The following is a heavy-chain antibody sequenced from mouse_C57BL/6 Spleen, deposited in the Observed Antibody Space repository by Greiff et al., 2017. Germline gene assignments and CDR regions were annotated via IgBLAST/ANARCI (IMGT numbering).Heavy chain of an antibody. J-gene: IGHJ3*01. V-gene: IGHV1-52*01. CDR3: ATYSNYVGFAY. D-gene: IGHD2-5*01. Sequence: QVQLQQPGAELVRPGSSVKLSCKASGYTFTSYWMHWVKQRPIQGLEWIGNIDPSDSETHYNQKFKDKATLTVDNSSSTAYMQLSSLTSADSAVYYCATYSNYVGFAYWGQGTLVTVSA. CDR2: IDPSDSET. CDR1: GYTFTSYW.